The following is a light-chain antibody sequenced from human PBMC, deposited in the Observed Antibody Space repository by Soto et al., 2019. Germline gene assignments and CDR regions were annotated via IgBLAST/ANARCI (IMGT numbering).Light chain of an antibody. V-gene: IGKV1-39*01. J-gene: IGKJ2*01. Sequence: DIQMTQSPSSLSASVGDRVTITCRASQTISSYLNWYQQNPGKAPRLLIYAASSLQSGVPSRFSGSGSGTDFTLTISSLQPEDFATYYCQQSCSIPYTFGQGTKLEIK. CDR3: QQSCSIPYT. CDR1: QTISSY. CDR2: AAS.